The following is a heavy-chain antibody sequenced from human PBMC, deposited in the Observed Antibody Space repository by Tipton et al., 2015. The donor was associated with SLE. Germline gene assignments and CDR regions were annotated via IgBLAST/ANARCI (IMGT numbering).Heavy chain of an antibody. V-gene: IGHV3-30*04. J-gene: IGHJ4*02. CDR1: GFTFSSYA. CDR3: AREDPWQHFGY. CDR2: ISYDGSNK. Sequence: SLRLSCAASGFTFSSYAMHWVRQAPGKGLEWVAVISYDGSNKYYADSVKGRFTISRDNSKNTLYLQMNSLRAEDTAVYYCAREDPWQHFGYWGQGTLVTVSS. D-gene: IGHD5-24*01.